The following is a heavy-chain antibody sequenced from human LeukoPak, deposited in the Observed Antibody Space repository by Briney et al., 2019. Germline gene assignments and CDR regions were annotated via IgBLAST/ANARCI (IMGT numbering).Heavy chain of an antibody. V-gene: IGHV3-7*01. CDR3: VRLHKRFDH. J-gene: IGHJ4*02. D-gene: IGHD1-1*01. Sequence: DSVKGRFTISRDNAKNSLYLQMNSLRAEDTAVYYCVRLHKRFDHWGQGTLVTVSS.